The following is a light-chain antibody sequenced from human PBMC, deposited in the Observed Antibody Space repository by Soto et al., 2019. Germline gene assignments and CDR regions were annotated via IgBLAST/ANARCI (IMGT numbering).Light chain of an antibody. CDR1: SSDVGGYNY. CDR2: DVS. V-gene: IGLV2-11*01. CDR3: CSYAGSYTYV. J-gene: IGLJ1*01. Sequence: QSSLTPPRSVSGSPGQAVTISFTGNSSDVGGYNYVSWYQQHPGKAPKLMIYDVSKRPSGVPDRFSGSKSGNTASLTISGLQAEDEADYYCCSYAGSYTYVFGTGTKLTVL.